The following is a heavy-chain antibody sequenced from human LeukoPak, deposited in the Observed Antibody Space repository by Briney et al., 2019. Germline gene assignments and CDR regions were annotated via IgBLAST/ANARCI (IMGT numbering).Heavy chain of an antibody. CDR2: IKQDGSEK. CDR1: GFSFSSYW. V-gene: IGHV3-7*01. Sequence: GGSLRLSCAASGFSFSSYWMSWVRQAPGKGLEWVANIKQDGSEKYYVDSVKGRFTISRDNTKNSLYLQMDSLRAEDTAVYYCARKNGGYAEYWGQGTLVTVSS. D-gene: IGHD5-12*01. J-gene: IGHJ4*02. CDR3: ARKNGGYAEY.